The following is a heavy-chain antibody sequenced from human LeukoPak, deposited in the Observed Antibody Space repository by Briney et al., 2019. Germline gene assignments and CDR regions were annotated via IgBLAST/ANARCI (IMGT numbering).Heavy chain of an antibody. D-gene: IGHD2/OR15-2a*01. CDR1: GFIFSNYG. CDR3: AREGPRGNSQFDY. J-gene: IGHJ4*02. CDR2: IWYDGSNK. V-gene: IGHV3-33*01. Sequence: GGSLRLSCAASGFIFSNYGMHWVRQAPGKGLEWVALIWYDGSNKYYTDSVKGRLTISRDNSKNTLYLQMNSLRAEDTAVYYCAREGPRGNSQFDYWGQGTLVTVSS.